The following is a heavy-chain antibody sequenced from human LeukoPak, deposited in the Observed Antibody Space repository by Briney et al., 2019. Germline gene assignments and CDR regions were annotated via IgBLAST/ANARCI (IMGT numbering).Heavy chain of an antibody. Sequence: SETLSPTCTVSGGSISSSSYYWGWIRQPPGKGLEWIGSIYYSGSTYYNPSLKSRVTISVDTSKNQFSLKRSSVTAADTAVYYCARDSDYDFWSGYRSYWYFDLWGRGTLVTVSS. V-gene: IGHV4-39*02. CDR3: ARDSDYDFWSGYRSYWYFDL. CDR1: GGSISSSSYY. J-gene: IGHJ2*01. D-gene: IGHD3-3*01. CDR2: IYYSGST.